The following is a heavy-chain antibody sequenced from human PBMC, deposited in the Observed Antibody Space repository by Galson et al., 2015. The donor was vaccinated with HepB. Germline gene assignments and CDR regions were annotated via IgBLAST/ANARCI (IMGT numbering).Heavy chain of an antibody. D-gene: IGHD6-6*01. J-gene: IGHJ6*03. CDR2: FDPEDGER. Sequence: SVKVSCKVSGYTLTELSIHWVRQAPGKGLEWMGGFDPEDGERIYAQKFQGRVTMTEDTSTDTAYMELSSLRSEDTAVYYCATNQGAARPGKSSYYYYMDVWGKGTTVTVSS. CDR3: ATNQGAARPGKSSYYYYMDV. CDR1: GYTLTELS. V-gene: IGHV1-24*01.